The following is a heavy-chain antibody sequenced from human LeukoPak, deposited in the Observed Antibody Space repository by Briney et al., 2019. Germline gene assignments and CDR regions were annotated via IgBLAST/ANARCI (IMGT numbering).Heavy chain of an antibody. CDR1: GFTVSTSS. CDR2: IYSGGTT. Sequence: GGSLRLSCAASGFTVSTSSMNWVRQAPGEGLEWVSLIYSGGTTYYTDSVKGRFTISRDNSKNTLYLQRNSLRAEDTAVYYCARGGFYDSSGYYNAIDYWGQGTLVTVSS. J-gene: IGHJ4*02. D-gene: IGHD3-22*01. V-gene: IGHV3-66*01. CDR3: ARGGFYDSSGYYNAIDY.